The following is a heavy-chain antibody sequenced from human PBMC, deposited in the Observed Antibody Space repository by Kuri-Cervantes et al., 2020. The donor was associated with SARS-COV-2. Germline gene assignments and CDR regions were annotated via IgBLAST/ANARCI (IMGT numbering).Heavy chain of an antibody. V-gene: IGHV3-30*04. CDR1: GFTFSSYA. J-gene: IGHJ6*03. D-gene: IGHD2-21*01. CDR3: ARAGGDYMDV. CDR2: ISYDGSNK. Sequence: GESLKISCAASGFTFSSYAMHWVRQAPGKGLEWVAVISYDGSNKYYADSVKGRFTISRDNSKNTLYLQMNSLRAEDTAVYYCARAGGDYMDVWGKGTTVNVSS.